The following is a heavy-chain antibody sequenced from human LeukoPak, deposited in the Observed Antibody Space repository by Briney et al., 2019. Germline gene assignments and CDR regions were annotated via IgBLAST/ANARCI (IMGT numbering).Heavy chain of an antibody. CDR1: GGTFSSYA. D-gene: IGHD6-13*01. J-gene: IGHJ6*03. Sequence: SVKVSCKASGGTFSSYAISWVRQAPGQGLEWMGGIIPIFGTANYAQKFQGRVTITADESTSTAYMELSSLRSEDTAVYYCASPGAAAAGHPSYYYYYMDVWGKGTTVTISS. V-gene: IGHV1-69*13. CDR2: IIPIFGTA. CDR3: ASPGAAAAGHPSYYYYYMDV.